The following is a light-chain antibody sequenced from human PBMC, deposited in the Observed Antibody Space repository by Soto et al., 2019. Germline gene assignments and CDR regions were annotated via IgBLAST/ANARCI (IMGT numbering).Light chain of an antibody. J-gene: IGLJ3*02. CDR3: SSFGGGNKVL. CDR2: EVS. V-gene: IGLV2-8*01. Sequence: QSALTQPPSASGSPGQSVTISCTGTSSDVGGYNFVSWYQQHPGKVPKTMIYEVSKRPSGVPDRFSGSKSGNTASLTVSGLQAEEEADYYCSSFGGGNKVLFGGGTKLTVL. CDR1: SSDVGGYNF.